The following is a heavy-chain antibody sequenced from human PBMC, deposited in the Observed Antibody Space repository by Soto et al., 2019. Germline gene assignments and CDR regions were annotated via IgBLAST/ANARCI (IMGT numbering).Heavy chain of an antibody. Sequence: SETLSLTCTVSGDSINSGRYYWGWIRQPPGKGLEWIGSIYYSGSTYYNPSLQSRVAISVDTSKNQFSLKLKSVTAADTAIYYCARRTVNIRTFYSGLKTHCFDYWGQGAPVTVSS. CDR2: IYYSGST. D-gene: IGHD6-19*01. J-gene: IGHJ4*02. CDR1: GDSINSGRYY. CDR3: ARRTVNIRTFYSGLKTHCFDY. V-gene: IGHV4-39*01.